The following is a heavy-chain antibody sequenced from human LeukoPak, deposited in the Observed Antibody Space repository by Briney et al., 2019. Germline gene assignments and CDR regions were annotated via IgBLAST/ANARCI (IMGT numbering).Heavy chain of an antibody. Sequence: SVKVSCKASGYTFTTYSMSWVRQAPGQGLEWMGWINTDTGNPTYAQGFTGRFVFSLDTSVSTSYLQISSLKAEDTAVYYCARGYCSGGSCRTFDYWGQGTLVTVSS. V-gene: IGHV7-4-1*02. CDR1: GYTFTTYS. D-gene: IGHD2-15*01. CDR3: ARGYCSGGSCRTFDY. J-gene: IGHJ4*02. CDR2: INTDTGNP.